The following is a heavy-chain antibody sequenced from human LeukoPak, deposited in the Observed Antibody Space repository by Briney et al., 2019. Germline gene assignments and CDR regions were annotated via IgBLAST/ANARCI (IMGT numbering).Heavy chain of an antibody. Sequence: SETLSLTCTVSGGSISSSSYYWGWIRQPPGKGLEWIGSIYYSGSTYYNPPLKSRVTISVDTSKNQFSLKLSSVTAADTAVYYCARRTPRHALKGYYFDYWGQGTLVTVSS. CDR1: GGSISSSSYY. J-gene: IGHJ4*02. CDR2: IYYSGST. CDR3: ARRTPRHALKGYYFDY. V-gene: IGHV4-39*01.